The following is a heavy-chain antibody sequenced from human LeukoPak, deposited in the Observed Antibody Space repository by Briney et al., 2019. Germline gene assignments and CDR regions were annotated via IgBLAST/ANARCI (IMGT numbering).Heavy chain of an antibody. CDR1: GFTFSDYY. D-gene: IGHD2-2*01. J-gene: IGHJ6*02. CDR3: ARAIREDIVVVPAAKITTTYACGMDV. Sequence: PGGSLRLSCAASGFTFSDYYMSWIRQAPGEGLEWVSYISSSGSTIYYAVSVKGRFTISRDNAKNSLYLQMNSLRAEDTAVYYCARAIREDIVVVPAAKITTTYACGMDVWGQGTTVTVSS. V-gene: IGHV3-11*01. CDR2: ISSSGSTI.